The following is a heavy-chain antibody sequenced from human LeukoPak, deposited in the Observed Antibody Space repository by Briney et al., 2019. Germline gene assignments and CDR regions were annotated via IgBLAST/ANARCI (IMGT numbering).Heavy chain of an antibody. D-gene: IGHD2-15*01. CDR2: IWYDGSNK. J-gene: IGHJ5*02. Sequence: GGSLRLSCAASGFTFSSYGMHWVRQAPGKGLEGVAVIWYDGSNKYYADSVKGRFTISRDNSKNTLYLQMNSLRAEDTAVYYCARDSCSGGSCFLDPWGQGTLVTVSS. CDR3: ARDSCSGGSCFLDP. CDR1: GFTFSSYG. V-gene: IGHV3-33*01.